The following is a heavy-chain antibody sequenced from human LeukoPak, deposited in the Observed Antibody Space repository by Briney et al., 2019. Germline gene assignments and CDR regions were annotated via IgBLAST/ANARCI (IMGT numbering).Heavy chain of an antibody. CDR1: GFTFSSYA. CDR2: ISGSGGST. V-gene: IGHV3-23*01. D-gene: IGHD3-10*01. CDR3: ARDWLRFGECLGSY. Sequence: PGGSLRLSWAASGFTFSSYAMSWVRQPPGKGLEWVSAISGSGGSTYYADSVKGRFTISRDNSRNTLYLQMNSLRAEDTAVYYCARDWLRFGECLGSYWGQGTLVTVSS. J-gene: IGHJ4*02.